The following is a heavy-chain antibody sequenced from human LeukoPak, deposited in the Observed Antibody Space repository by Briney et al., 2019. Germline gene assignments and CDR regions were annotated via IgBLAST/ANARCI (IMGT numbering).Heavy chain of an antibody. V-gene: IGHV1-18*01. J-gene: IGHJ5*02. CDR2: ISAYNGNT. CDR3: AREYCSSTSCFRGLFDP. CDR1: GYTFTSYG. Sequence: ASVKVSCKASGYTFTSYGISWVRQAPGQGLEWMGWISAYNGNTNYAQKLQGRVTMTTDTSTSTAYVELRSLRSDDTAVYYCAREYCSSTSCFRGLFDPWGQGTLVTVSS. D-gene: IGHD2-2*01.